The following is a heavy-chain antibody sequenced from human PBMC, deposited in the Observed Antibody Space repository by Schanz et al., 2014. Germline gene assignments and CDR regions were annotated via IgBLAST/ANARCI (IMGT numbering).Heavy chain of an antibody. CDR3: ARVLGKGYCSSTSCHSIRPYYYYGMDV. CDR2: IYGGGIT. D-gene: IGHD2-2*01. V-gene: IGHV3-66*01. Sequence: EVQLVESGGGLVQPGGSLRLSCAASGFTVSSNYMSWVRQAPGKGLEWVSVIYGGGITYYADSVKGRFTISRDNAKNTLYLQMSRLRVEDTAVYYCARVLGKGYCSSTSCHSIRPYYYYGMDVWGQGTTVTVSS. J-gene: IGHJ6*02. CDR1: GFTVSSNY.